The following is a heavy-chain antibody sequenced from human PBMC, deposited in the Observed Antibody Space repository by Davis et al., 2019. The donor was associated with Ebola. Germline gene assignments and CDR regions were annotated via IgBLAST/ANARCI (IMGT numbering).Heavy chain of an antibody. CDR1: GFTFSGSA. D-gene: IGHD4-17*01. CDR3: TSAYGDWDY. Sequence: GESLKISCAASGFTFSGSAMHWVRQASGKGLEWVGRIISKANSYATAYAAPVKGRFTISRDDSKNTAYLQMNSLKTEDTAVYYCTSAYGDWDYWGQGTLVTVSS. V-gene: IGHV3-73*01. CDR2: IISKANSYAT. J-gene: IGHJ4*02.